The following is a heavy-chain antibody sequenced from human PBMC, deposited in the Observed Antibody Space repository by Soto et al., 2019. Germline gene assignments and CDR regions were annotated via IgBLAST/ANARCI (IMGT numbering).Heavy chain of an antibody. J-gene: IGHJ4*02. D-gene: IGHD6-13*01. Sequence: EVHLLESGGGLVQPGGSLRLSCAASGFTFSGYAMGWVRQAPGKGLEWVSGISGRGGTTYYADSVKGRFTISRDNSKNTLYVQMSSLRAEDTAVYYCENIAEAVAGTVYGYWGQGTLVTVSS. V-gene: IGHV3-23*01. CDR1: GFTFSGYA. CDR2: ISGRGGTT. CDR3: ENIAEAVAGTVYGY.